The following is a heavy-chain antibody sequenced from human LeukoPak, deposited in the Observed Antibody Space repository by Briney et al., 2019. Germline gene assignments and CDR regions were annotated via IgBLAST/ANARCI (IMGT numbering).Heavy chain of an antibody. D-gene: IGHD1-26*01. CDR1: GFTFSNYA. J-gene: IGHJ4*02. Sequence: GGSLRLSCAASGFTFSNYAMNWVRQAPGKGLEWVSGISGGGEGTFYADSVKGRFTISRDISKSTLFLQMNSLRVEDTAVYYCAKATGSYPRVPFDYWGQGTLVTVPS. CDR3: AKATGSYPRVPFDY. CDR2: ISGGGEGT. V-gene: IGHV3-23*01.